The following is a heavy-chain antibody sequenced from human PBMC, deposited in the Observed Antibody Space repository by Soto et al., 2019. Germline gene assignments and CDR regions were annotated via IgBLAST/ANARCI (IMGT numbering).Heavy chain of an antibody. V-gene: IGHV4-34*01. CDR2: INHSGST. Sequence: PSETLSLTCAVYGGSFSGYYWSWIRQPPGKGLEWIGEINHSGSTNYNPSLKSRVTISVDTSKNQFSLKLSSVTAADTAVYYCARARELELRYSWFDPWGQGTLVTVSS. CDR1: GGSFSGYY. CDR3: ARARELELRYSWFDP. D-gene: IGHD1-7*01. J-gene: IGHJ5*02.